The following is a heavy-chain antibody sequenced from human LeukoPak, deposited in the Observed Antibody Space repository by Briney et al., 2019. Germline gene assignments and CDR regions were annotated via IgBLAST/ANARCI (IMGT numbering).Heavy chain of an antibody. CDR3: ARGYYDFWSGYSDDAFDI. CDR1: GYSITSSNW. CDR2: IYYSGST. Sequence: SETLSLTCAVSGYSITSSNWWGWIRQPPGKGLEWIGYIYYSGSTYYNPSLKSRVTISVDTSKNQFSLKLSSVTAADTAVYYCARGYYDFWSGYSDDAFDIWGQGTMVTVSS. V-gene: IGHV4-28*01. D-gene: IGHD3-3*01. J-gene: IGHJ3*02.